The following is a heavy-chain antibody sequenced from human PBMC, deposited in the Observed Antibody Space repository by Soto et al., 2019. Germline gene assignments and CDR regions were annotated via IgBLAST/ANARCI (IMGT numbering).Heavy chain of an antibody. CDR2: INAGNGNT. CDR1: GYTFTSYA. J-gene: IGHJ6*02. Sequence: ASVKVSCKASGYTFTSYAMHWVRQAPGQRLEWMGWINAGNGNTKYSQKFQGRVTITRDTSASTAYMELSSLRSEDTAVYYCATIRLDWSYYYYGMDVWGQATTVTVSS. CDR3: ATIRLDWSYYYYGMDV. V-gene: IGHV1-3*01. D-gene: IGHD3-9*01.